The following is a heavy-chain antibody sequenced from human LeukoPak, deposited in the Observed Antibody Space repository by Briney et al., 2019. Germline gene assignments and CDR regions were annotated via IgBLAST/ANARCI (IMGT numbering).Heavy chain of an antibody. Sequence: PSETLSLTCTVSGGSISSYYWSWIRQPPGKGLEWIAYIYYSGYTNYNPSLKSRVTISVDTSKNQFSMKLSSVTAAETAVYFCARGGYYGSGNDFRFDPWGEGNLVTVSS. CDR3: ARGGYYGSGNDFRFDP. CDR2: IYYSGYT. D-gene: IGHD3-10*01. CDR1: GGSISSYY. V-gene: IGHV4-59*13. J-gene: IGHJ5*02.